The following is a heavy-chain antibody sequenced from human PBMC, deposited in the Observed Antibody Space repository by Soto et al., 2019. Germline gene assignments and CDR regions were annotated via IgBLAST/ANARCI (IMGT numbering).Heavy chain of an antibody. CDR2: IIPILGIA. J-gene: IGHJ1*01. CDR1: GGTFSSYT. CDR3: ARDRYDFWSGYYTPAEYFQH. D-gene: IGHD3-3*01. V-gene: IGHV1-69*08. Sequence: QVQLVQSGAEVKKPGSSVKVSCKASGGTFSSYTISWVRQAPGQGLEWIGRIIPILGIANYAQKFQGRVTITADKPTSTAYMELSSLRSEDTAVYYCARDRYDFWSGYYTPAEYFQHWGQGTLVTVSS.